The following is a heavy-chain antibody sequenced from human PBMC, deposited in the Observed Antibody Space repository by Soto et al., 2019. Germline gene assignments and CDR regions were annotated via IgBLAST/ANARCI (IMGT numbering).Heavy chain of an antibody. D-gene: IGHD6-19*01. CDR1: VFSISIGYY. CDR2: IYHSGST. J-gene: IGHJ4*02. Sequence: PSEALSVTCGVSVFSISIGYYWGCLRQPPGKGLEWIGTIYHSGSTFYNPSLKSRVTISVDTSKNQFSMKLSSVTAADPALYYCARVDRSGRTTNFFDSWGQGALVTVSS. V-gene: IGHV4-38-2*01. CDR3: ARVDRSGRTTNFFDS.